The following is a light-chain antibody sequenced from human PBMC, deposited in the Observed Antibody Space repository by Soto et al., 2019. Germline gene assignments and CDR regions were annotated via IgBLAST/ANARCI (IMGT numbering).Light chain of an antibody. V-gene: IGKV3-20*01. CDR1: GTSTY. J-gene: IGKJ1*01. CDR2: GTS. Sequence: TQPPSVSGSPGQSVTISCTGTSTYFAWYQQKSGQPPRLLISGTSNRATGIPDRFSGSGSGRDFTLTISRLEPEDFAVYFCQQFGNSPWTFGQGTKVDIK. CDR3: QQFGNSPWT.